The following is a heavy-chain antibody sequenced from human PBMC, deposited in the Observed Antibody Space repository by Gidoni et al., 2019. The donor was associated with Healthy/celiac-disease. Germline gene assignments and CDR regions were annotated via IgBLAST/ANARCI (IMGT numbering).Heavy chain of an antibody. Sequence: QVQLVQSGAEVKKPGSSVKVSCKASGGTFSSSAISWVRQAPGQGLEWMGGIIPIFGTANYAQKFQGRVTITADKSTSTAYMELSSLRSEDTAVYYCARGTPDYYDSSGYLLDYWGQGTLVTVSS. D-gene: IGHD3-22*01. CDR1: GGTFSSSA. J-gene: IGHJ4*02. V-gene: IGHV1-69*06. CDR3: ARGTPDYYDSSGYLLDY. CDR2: IIPIFGTA.